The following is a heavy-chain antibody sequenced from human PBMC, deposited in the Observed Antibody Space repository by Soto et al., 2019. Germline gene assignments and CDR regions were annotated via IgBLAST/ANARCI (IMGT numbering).Heavy chain of an antibody. CDR1: AGSIRGGDYY. D-gene: IGHD7-27*01. V-gene: IGHV4-30-4*01. J-gene: IGHJ4*02. Sequence: QVQLQESGPGLVKPSQTLSLTCTVSAGSIRGGDYYWTWIRQPPGKGLEWIGYIDHSGSAYYNPSLKSRATISIDTSNNQFSLKMTSVTSADTAVYYCAGELGTFYFDHWGQRTLVTVSS. CDR3: AGELGTFYFDH. CDR2: IDHSGSA.